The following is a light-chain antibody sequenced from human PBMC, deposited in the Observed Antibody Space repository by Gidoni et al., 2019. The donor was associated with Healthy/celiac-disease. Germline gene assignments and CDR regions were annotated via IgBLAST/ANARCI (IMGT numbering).Light chain of an antibody. CDR2: DVS. Sequence: SALTQPASVSGSPGQSITISCTGTSSDVGSYNYVSWYQKHPGKAPKIMIYDVSNRPSGVSNRFSGSKSGNTASLTISGLQAEDEADYYCSSYTSSSTWVFGGGTKLTVL. CDR1: SSDVGSYNY. CDR3: SSYTSSSTWV. V-gene: IGLV2-14*03. J-gene: IGLJ3*02.